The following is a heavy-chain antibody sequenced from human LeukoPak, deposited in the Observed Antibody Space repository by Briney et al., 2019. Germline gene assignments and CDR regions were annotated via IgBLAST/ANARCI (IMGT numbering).Heavy chain of an antibody. CDR2: FDPEDGET. CDR3: ARDKTLGELSFDY. CDR1: GYTLTELS. Sequence: GASVKVSCKVSGYTLTELSMHWVRQAPGKGLEWMGGFDPEDGETIYAQKFQGRVTMTEDTSTDTAYMELSRLRSDDTAVYYCARDKTLGELSFDYWGQGTLVTVSS. V-gene: IGHV1-24*01. D-gene: IGHD3-16*02. J-gene: IGHJ4*02.